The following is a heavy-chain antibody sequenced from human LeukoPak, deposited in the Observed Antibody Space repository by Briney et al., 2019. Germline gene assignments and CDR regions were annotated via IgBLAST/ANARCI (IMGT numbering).Heavy chain of an antibody. D-gene: IGHD6-25*01. CDR2: VYATGTT. Sequence: PSETLSLTCTVSGGSISSYYWSWIRQPPGKGLEWIGFVYATGTTNYNPSLKSRLSISVDSSKNQFSLKLSSVTAADTAVYYCARQPAADPHTRYFLDYWGQGTLVSVSS. J-gene: IGHJ4*02. CDR1: GGSISSYY. CDR3: ARQPAADPHTRYFLDY. V-gene: IGHV4-59*08.